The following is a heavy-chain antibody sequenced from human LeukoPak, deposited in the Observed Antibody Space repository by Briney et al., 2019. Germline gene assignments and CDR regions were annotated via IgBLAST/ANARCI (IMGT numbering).Heavy chain of an antibody. Sequence: PSETLSLTCTVSGGSISSYYWSWIRQPPGKGLEWIGYIYYSGSTNYNPSLKSRVTISVDTSKNQFSLKLSSVTAADTAVYCCARGSIYYGSGSYQAHFDYWGQGTLVTVSS. CDR2: IYYSGST. J-gene: IGHJ4*02. CDR1: GGSISSYY. D-gene: IGHD3-10*01. CDR3: ARGSIYYGSGSYQAHFDY. V-gene: IGHV4-59*01.